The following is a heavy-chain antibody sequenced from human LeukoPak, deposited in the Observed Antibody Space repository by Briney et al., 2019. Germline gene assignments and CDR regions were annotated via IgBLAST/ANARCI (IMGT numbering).Heavy chain of an antibody. J-gene: IGHJ6*03. CDR3: ARGLYYMDV. CDR1: GFTFSTHT. V-gene: IGHV3-48*01. CDR2: ISGSTSVI. Sequence: GGSPRLSCAASGFTFSTHTVAWVRQAPGKGLECLSYISGSTSVIYYADSVKGRFTIPRDNAKNSLYLQMNSLKAEDTAVYYCARGLYYMDVWGKGTTVTVSS.